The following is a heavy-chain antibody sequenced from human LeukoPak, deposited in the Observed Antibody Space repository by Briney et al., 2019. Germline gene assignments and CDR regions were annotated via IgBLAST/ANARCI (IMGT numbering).Heavy chain of an antibody. D-gene: IGHD4-17*01. CDR1: GYTFTNYG. CDR2: ISAYTGST. J-gene: IGHJ4*02. Sequence: ASVKVSCKASGYTFTNYGISWVRQAPGQGLEWMGWISAYTGSTNYAQKLHGRVTMTTDTSTTTAFMELRSLRSDDTAVYFCARADYGDSPSEYWGQGTLVTVSS. V-gene: IGHV1-18*04. CDR3: ARADYGDSPSEY.